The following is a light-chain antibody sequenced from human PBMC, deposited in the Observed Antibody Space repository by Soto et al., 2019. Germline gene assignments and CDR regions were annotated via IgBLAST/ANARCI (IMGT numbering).Light chain of an antibody. CDR2: GAS. Sequence: AIPMTQSPSSLSASVGDRVTITCRASQAIRNDLGLYQQKPGKAPNLLIFGASNLQAGVPVRFSASGSGTNFTLTISNQQPEDFASYYCLQDYPYPWTFGQGTKV. CDR3: LQDYPYPWT. J-gene: IGKJ1*01. CDR1: QAIRND. V-gene: IGKV1-6*01.